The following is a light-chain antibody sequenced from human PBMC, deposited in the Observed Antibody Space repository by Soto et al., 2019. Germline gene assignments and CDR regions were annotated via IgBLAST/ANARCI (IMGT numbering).Light chain of an antibody. CDR3: QQSYTMPFT. J-gene: IGKJ3*01. Sequence: DIQMTQSPSSLSASVGDRVTIPCRASESISRNLNWYQQKAGKAPKLLIYAASSLQSGVPSRFSGGGSGTDFTLTISSLQPEDFATYYCQQSYTMPFTFGPGTKVYI. CDR2: AAS. CDR1: ESISRN. V-gene: IGKV1-39*01.